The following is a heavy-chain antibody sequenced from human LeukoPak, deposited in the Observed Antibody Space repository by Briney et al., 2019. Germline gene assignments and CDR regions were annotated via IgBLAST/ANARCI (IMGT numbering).Heavy chain of an antibody. J-gene: IGHJ4*02. D-gene: IGHD6-19*01. CDR1: GFTFSSYS. V-gene: IGHV3-21*01. CDR2: ISSSSDYI. CDR3: ASQTTRRLPVAVADYFDY. Sequence: GGSLRLACGVSGFTFSSYSMNWVRQAPGKGLEWVSFISSSSDYIYYADSVEGRFTISRDNARNSLYLQMNSLRAEDTAVYYCASQTTRRLPVAVADYFDYWGQGTLVTVSS.